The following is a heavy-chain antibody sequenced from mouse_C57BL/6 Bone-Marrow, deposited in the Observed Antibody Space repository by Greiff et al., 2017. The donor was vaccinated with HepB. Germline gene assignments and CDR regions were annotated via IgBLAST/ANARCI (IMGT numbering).Heavy chain of an antibody. J-gene: IGHJ1*03. CDR1: GFSLTSYG. CDR2: IWSGGST. CDR3: ARKDYGSSSRWYFDV. Sequence: QVQLKQSGPGLVQPSQSLSITCTVSGFSLTSYGVHWVRQSPGKGLEWLGVIWSGGSTDYNAAFISRLSISKDNSTSQVFFKMHSLQADDTAIYYCARKDYGSSSRWYFDVWGTGTTVTVSS. D-gene: IGHD1-1*01. V-gene: IGHV2-2*01.